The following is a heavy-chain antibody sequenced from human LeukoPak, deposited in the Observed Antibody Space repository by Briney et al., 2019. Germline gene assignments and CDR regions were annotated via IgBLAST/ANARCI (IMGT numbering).Heavy chain of an antibody. CDR1: GGTFSSYA. D-gene: IGHD3-3*01. J-gene: IGHJ3*02. Sequence: GSSVKVSCKASGGTFSSYAISWVRQAPGQGLEWMGGIIPIFGTANYAQKFQGRVTITADESTSTAYMELSSLRSEDTAVYYCAKRITITDAFDIWGQGTMVTVSS. CDR2: IIPIFGTA. V-gene: IGHV1-69*01. CDR3: AKRITITDAFDI.